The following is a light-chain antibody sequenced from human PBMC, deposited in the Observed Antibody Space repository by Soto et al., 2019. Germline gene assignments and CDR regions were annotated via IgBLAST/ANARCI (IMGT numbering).Light chain of an antibody. CDR3: QHFGDSPIT. J-gene: IGKJ5*01. CDR1: QSITRNF. Sequence: VLTQSPGTLSLSPGERATLSCSASQSITRNFLAWYQQKHGKTPRLVIYGASSRATGIPERFRGSGSGADFTLTISRLEPEDFAVYYCQHFGDSPITFGQGTRLEIK. CDR2: GAS. V-gene: IGKV3-20*01.